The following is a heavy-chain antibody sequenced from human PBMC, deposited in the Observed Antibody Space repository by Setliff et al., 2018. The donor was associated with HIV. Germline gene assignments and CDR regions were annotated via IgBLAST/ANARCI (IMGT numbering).Heavy chain of an antibody. Sequence: SETLSLTCTVSGGSISRGAYYWSWIRQHPGKGLEWIAYINNSGRIYYNPSLKSRVTISVDTSKNQFSLKLSSVTAAATAVYYCASPYYYDSSGYWYFDLWGRGTLVTVSS. V-gene: IGHV4-31*03. CDR2: INNSGRI. J-gene: IGHJ2*01. CDR3: ASPYYYDSSGYWYFDL. D-gene: IGHD3-22*01. CDR1: GGSISRGAYY.